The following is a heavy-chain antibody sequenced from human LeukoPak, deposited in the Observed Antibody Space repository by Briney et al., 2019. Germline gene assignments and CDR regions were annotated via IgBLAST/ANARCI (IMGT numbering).Heavy chain of an antibody. CDR2: INSDGSIT. J-gene: IGHJ6*02. Sequence: PGGSLRLSCAASGFTFTTYWMHWVRQAPGKGLVWVPHINSDGSITSYADSVKGRFTISRDNAKNTLYLQMNSLRAEDTAVYYCARDAVDTANAVWGQGTTVTVYS. CDR1: GFTFTTYW. CDR3: ARDAVDTANAV. V-gene: IGHV3-74*01. D-gene: IGHD5-18*01.